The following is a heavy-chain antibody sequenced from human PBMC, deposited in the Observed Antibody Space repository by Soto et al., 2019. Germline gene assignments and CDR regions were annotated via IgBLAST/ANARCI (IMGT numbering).Heavy chain of an antibody. CDR2: ISGSGGST. Sequence: EVQLLESGGGLVQPGGSLRLSCAASGFTFSSYAMSWVRQAPGKGLEWVSAISGSGGSTYYADSVKGRFTISRDNSKNTLYLQMNSLRAEDTAVYYCAKDRRGIGYDYIWGSYREYYFDYWGQGTLVTVSS. V-gene: IGHV3-23*01. D-gene: IGHD3-16*02. CDR3: AKDRRGIGYDYIWGSYREYYFDY. CDR1: GFTFSSYA. J-gene: IGHJ4*02.